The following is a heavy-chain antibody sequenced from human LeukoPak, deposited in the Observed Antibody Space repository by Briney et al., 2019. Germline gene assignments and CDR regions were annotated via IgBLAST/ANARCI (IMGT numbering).Heavy chain of an antibody. Sequence: GGSLRLSCAASGFTFSSYAMSWIRQAPGKGLEWVSAISGSGGSTYYADSVKGRFTISRDNSKNTLYLQMNSLRAEDTAVYYCAKVGRQQLPMSGAFDIWGQGTMVTVSS. V-gene: IGHV3-23*01. J-gene: IGHJ3*02. CDR1: GFTFSSYA. CDR3: AKVGRQQLPMSGAFDI. CDR2: ISGSGGST. D-gene: IGHD6-13*01.